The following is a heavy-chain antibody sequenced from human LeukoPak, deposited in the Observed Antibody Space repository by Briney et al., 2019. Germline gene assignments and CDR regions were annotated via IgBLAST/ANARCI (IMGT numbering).Heavy chain of an antibody. CDR1: GFTVSNNY. J-gene: IGHJ4*02. CDR3: ARALGAASYYYDSSGYYYLDY. D-gene: IGHD3-22*01. CDR2: IYSGGST. Sequence: GGSLRLSCAASGFTVSNNYMSWVRQAPGKGLEWVSVIYSGGSTYYADSVKGRFTISRDNSKNTLYLQMNSLRAEDTAVYYCARALGAASYYYDSSGYYYLDYWGQGTLVTVSS. V-gene: IGHV3-66*01.